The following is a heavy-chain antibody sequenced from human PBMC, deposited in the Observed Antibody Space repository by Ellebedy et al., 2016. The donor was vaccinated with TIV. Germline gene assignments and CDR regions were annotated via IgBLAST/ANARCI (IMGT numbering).Heavy chain of an antibody. J-gene: IGHJ4*02. D-gene: IGHD1-26*01. V-gene: IGHV1-24*01. CDR2: FDPEDGET. CDR1: GYTLTELS. CDR3: ARVSGSYYKSSSGAYFDN. Sequence: AASVKVSCKVSGYTLTELSMHWVRQAPGKGLEWMGGFDPEDGETIYAQKFQGRVTMTTDTSTSTAYMELRSLRFDDTALYYCARVSGSYYKSSSGAYFDNWGQGTLVTVSS.